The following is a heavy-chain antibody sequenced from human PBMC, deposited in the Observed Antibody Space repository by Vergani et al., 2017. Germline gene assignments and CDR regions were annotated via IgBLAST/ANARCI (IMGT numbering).Heavy chain of an antibody. CDR2: INSDGSTT. Sequence: EVQLVESGGGLAQPGGSLRLSCAASGFTFSSYWMHWIRQAPGKGLVWVSRINSDGSTTSYADSVKGRFTISRDNAKNTLYLQMNSLRVEDTAIYYCTRLAGTLNWGQGTLVTVSS. CDR3: TRLAGTLN. D-gene: IGHD6-19*01. CDR1: GFTFSSYW. J-gene: IGHJ4*02. V-gene: IGHV3-74*01.